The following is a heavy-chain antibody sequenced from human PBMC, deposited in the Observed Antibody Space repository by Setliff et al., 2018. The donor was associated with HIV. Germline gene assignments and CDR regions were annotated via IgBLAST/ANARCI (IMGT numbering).Heavy chain of an antibody. Sequence: PSETLSLTCTVSGGSIWNYYWSWIRQPPGKGLEWIGYIYIYNSGSTNYNPSLTSRVTISADTSRNQFSLKLTSVTAADTAIYYCARGVNFDYWGQGTQVTVSS. CDR1: GGSIWNYY. CDR2: IYIYNSGST. J-gene: IGHJ4*02. V-gene: IGHV4-59*01. CDR3: ARGVNFDY. D-gene: IGHD3-3*01.